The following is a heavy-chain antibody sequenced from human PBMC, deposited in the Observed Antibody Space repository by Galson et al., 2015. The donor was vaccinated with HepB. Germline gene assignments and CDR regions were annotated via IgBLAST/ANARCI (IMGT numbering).Heavy chain of an antibody. CDR1: SGSISSGGYS. Sequence: LTCAVSSGSISSGGYSWSWIRQPPGKGLEWIGYIYYSGSTYYNPSLKSRVTISVDTSKNQFSLKLSSVTAADTAVYYCARQGIAAAGLDYWGQGTLVTVSS. CDR3: ARQGIAAAGLDY. J-gene: IGHJ4*02. CDR2: IYYSGST. D-gene: IGHD6-13*01. V-gene: IGHV4-30-4*07.